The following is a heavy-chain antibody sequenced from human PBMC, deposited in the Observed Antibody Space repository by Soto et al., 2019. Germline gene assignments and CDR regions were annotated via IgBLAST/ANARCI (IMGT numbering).Heavy chain of an antibody. CDR2: ISYDGSNK. CDR3: AKSPSVVLVPSTLGGNNWFDP. CDR1: GFTFSNYG. V-gene: IGHV3-30*18. D-gene: IGHD2-15*01. Sequence: PGGSLRLSCAASGFTFSNYGMHWVRQAPGKGLEGVAVISYDGSNKYYVDSVKGRFTISRDNSKNTLYLQMNSLRAEDTAVYFCAKSPSVVLVPSTLGGNNWFDPWGQGTLVTVSS. J-gene: IGHJ5*02.